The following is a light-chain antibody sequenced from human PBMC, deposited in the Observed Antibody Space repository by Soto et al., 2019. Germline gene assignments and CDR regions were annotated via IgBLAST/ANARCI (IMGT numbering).Light chain of an antibody. Sequence: ALTQPASVSGSPGQSITISCTGTSSDVGSYNLVSWYQQHPGKAPKLMIYEGSKRPSGVSSRFSGSKSGNTASLTISGLQAEDEADYYCCSYAGSSTPYVFGTGTKVTVL. J-gene: IGLJ1*01. CDR3: CSYAGSSTPYV. CDR2: EGS. CDR1: SSDVGSYNL. V-gene: IGLV2-23*01.